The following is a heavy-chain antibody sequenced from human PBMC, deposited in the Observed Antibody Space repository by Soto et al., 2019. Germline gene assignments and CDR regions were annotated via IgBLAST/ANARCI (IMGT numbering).Heavy chain of an antibody. Sequence: QVQLQESGPGLVKPSETLSLTCTVSGGSVSSGSYYWSWIRQPPGKGLEWIGYIYYSGSTNYNPSIKSRVTISVDTSKNQFSLKLSSVTAADTAVYYCARETYYYDSSGYPFDYWGQGTLVTVSS. J-gene: IGHJ4*02. D-gene: IGHD3-22*01. V-gene: IGHV4-61*01. CDR2: IYYSGST. CDR1: GGSVSSGSYY. CDR3: ARETYYYDSSGYPFDY.